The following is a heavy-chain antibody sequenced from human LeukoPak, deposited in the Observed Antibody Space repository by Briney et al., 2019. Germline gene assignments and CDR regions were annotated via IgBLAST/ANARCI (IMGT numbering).Heavy chain of an antibody. CDR1: GFSLSTHTIS. V-gene: IGHV2-70*01. CDR2: IDWNDNK. Sequence: SGPALVNPTQPRTLTCTFSGFSLSTHTISVSWFRQPPGKALEWLALIDWNDNKLYSTSLETRLTISMVTSKDQVVLTMTNMDPVDTATYYCARSEMTTVTTGAFDIWGQGTVVTVSS. D-gene: IGHD4-17*01. CDR3: ARSEMTTVTTGAFDI. J-gene: IGHJ3*02.